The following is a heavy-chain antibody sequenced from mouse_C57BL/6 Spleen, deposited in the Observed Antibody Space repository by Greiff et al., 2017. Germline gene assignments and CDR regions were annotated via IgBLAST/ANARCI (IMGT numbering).Heavy chain of an antibody. CDR2: IDPSASYT. CDR3: ARNRVTTGRYAMDY. CDR1: GYTFTSYW. J-gene: IGHJ4*01. Sequence: VQLQQPGAELVKPGASVKLSCKASGYTFTSYWMQWVKQRPGQGLEWIGEIDPSASYTNYNQKFKGKATLTVDTSSSTAYMQLSSLTSEDSAVYYCARNRVTTGRYAMDYWGQGTSVTVSS. D-gene: IGHD2-1*01. V-gene: IGHV1-50*01.